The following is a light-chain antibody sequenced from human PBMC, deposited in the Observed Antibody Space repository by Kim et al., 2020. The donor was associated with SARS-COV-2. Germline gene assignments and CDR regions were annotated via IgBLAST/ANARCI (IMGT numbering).Light chain of an antibody. V-gene: IGKV3-20*01. CDR2: SAS. CDR1: QSVSSNF. J-gene: IGKJ1*01. CDR3: QQYAISPET. Sequence: ENVLTQSPGTLPLSPGERATLSCRASQSVSSNFLAWYQQKAGQAPRLLIYSASSRASGIPDRFSGSGSGTDFTLTISTLEPEDFAVYYCQQYAISPETFVQGTKVDIK.